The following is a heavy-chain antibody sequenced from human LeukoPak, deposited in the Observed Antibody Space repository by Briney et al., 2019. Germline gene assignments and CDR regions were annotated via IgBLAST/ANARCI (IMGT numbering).Heavy chain of an antibody. V-gene: IGHV3-23*01. CDR3: AGQWLDYFDY. CDR2: ISGSGGST. D-gene: IGHD6-19*01. Sequence: GGSLGLSCAASGFTFSSYAMSWVRQAPGKGLEWVSAISGSGGSTYYADSVKGRFTISRDNSKNTLYLQMNSLRAEDTAVYYCAGQWLDYFDYWGQGTLVTVSS. J-gene: IGHJ4*02. CDR1: GFTFSSYA.